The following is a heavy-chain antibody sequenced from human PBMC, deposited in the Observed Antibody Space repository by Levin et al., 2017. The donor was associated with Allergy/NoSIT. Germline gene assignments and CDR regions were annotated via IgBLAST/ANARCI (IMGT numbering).Heavy chain of an antibody. Sequence: GGSLRLSCAASGFTFSSYAMSWVRQAPGKGLEWVSAISGSGGSTYYADSVKGRFTISRDNSKNTLYLQMNSLRAEDTAVYYCAKATYCGGDCYSQVDYYYDGMDGWGQGTTVTVSS. V-gene: IGHV3-23*01. J-gene: IGHJ6*02. D-gene: IGHD2-21*02. CDR1: GFTFSSYA. CDR2: ISGSGGST. CDR3: AKATYCGGDCYSQVDYYYDGMDG.